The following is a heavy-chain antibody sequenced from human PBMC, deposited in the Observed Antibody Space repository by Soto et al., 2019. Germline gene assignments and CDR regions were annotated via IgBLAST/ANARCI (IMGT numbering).Heavy chain of an antibody. Sequence: SETLSLTCTVSGDSITGSYWSWIRQPPVKTLEWIGYIYHSGTTTYNPSLKSRVSISVDTSKNQFSLRLTSVIAADTAVYYCARDMPYAAGSLAGCDYWGQGILVTVSS. V-gene: IGHV4-59*01. CDR1: GDSITGSY. D-gene: IGHD1-26*01. CDR2: IYHSGTT. CDR3: ARDMPYAAGSLAGCDY. J-gene: IGHJ4*02.